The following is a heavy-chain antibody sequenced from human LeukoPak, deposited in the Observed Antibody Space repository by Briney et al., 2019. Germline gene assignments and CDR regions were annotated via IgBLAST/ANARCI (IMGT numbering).Heavy chain of an antibody. CDR3: ARGGNRFGGFYFDY. D-gene: IGHD3-10*01. J-gene: IGHJ4*02. CDR1: ADSLSSGGHY. CDR2: IHHSGSS. V-gene: IGHV4-31*03. Sequence: PSQTLSLTCTVSADSLSSGGHYWAWIRQLPGKGLESIGFIHHSGSSRHNPSLKDRVAISVDASMKQFALRLSSVTAADTAIYYCARGGNRFGGFYFDYWSQGIQVIVSS.